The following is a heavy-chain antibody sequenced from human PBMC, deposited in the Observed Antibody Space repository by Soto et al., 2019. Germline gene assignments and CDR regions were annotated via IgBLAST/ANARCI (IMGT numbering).Heavy chain of an antibody. D-gene: IGHD4-17*01. CDR2: ISYDGSNK. J-gene: IGHJ2*01. Sequence: QVQLVESGGGGVQPGRSLRLSCAASGFTFSSYAMHWVRQAPGKGLELVAVISYDGSNKYYADSVKGRFTISRDNSKNTLYLQMNSLRAEDTAVYYCARIATVVTWDWYFDLWGRGTLVTVSS. CDR3: ARIATVVTWDWYFDL. CDR1: GFTFSSYA. V-gene: IGHV3-30-3*01.